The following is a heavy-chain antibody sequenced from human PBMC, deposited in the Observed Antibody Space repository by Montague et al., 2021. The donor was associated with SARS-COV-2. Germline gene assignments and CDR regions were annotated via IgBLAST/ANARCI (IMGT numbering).Heavy chain of an antibody. V-gene: IGHV4-34*01. Sequence: SETLSLTCAVYGGSFSDNYWSWIRKPPGKGLEWIGEINHSGTSNYNPSLKSRVSISVDTSKNQFSLYLGSVTAADTAVYYCARGRQQFYMVVVVMTGGEYCFDYWGQGTLVTVSS. J-gene: IGHJ4*02. CDR3: ARGRQQFYMVVVVMTGGEYCFDY. CDR1: GGSFSDNY. CDR2: INHSGTS. D-gene: IGHD3-22*01.